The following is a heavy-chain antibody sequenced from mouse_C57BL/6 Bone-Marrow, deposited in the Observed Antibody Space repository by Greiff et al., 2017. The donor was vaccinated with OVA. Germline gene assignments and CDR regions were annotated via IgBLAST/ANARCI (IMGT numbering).Heavy chain of an antibody. J-gene: IGHJ3*01. CDR3: TTQHRLFDY. D-gene: IGHD3-2*02. Sequence: VQLKQSGAELVRPGASVKLSCTASGFNIKDDYMHWVKQRPEQGLEWIGWIDPDNGDTEYASKFQGKATITADTSSNTAYLQLSSLTSEDTAVYYCTTQHRLFDYWGQGTLVTVSA. CDR2: IDPDNGDT. CDR1: GFNIKDDY. V-gene: IGHV14-4*01.